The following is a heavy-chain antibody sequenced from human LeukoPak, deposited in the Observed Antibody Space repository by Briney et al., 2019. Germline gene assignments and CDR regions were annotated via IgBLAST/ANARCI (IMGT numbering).Heavy chain of an antibody. J-gene: IGHJ4*02. V-gene: IGHV3-23*01. CDR3: ARARGFFDY. CDR1: GFTFSTYA. Sequence: PGGSLRLSCAASGFTFSTYAMIWVRQAPGKGLEWVSVIGGSGSYTYYADSVKGRFTISRDNSKDTLYLQMNSLRAEDTAVYYCARARGFFDYWGQGTLVTVSS. CDR2: IGGSGSYT. D-gene: IGHD3-10*01.